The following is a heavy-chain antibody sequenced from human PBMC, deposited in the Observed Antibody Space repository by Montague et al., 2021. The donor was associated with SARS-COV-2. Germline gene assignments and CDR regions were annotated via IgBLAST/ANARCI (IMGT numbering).Heavy chain of an antibody. CDR2: IYYSGST. J-gene: IGHJ6*02. D-gene: IGHD3-22*01. CDR1: GGSFSSSSYY. V-gene: IGHV4-39*07. Sequence: SETLSLTCSVSGGSFSSSSYYWGWIRQPPGKGPEWIGSIYYSGSTNYNPSLKSRVTISVDTSKNQFSLKLSSVTAADTAVYYCARDTRITMLVVVNRYGMDVWGQGTTVTVSS. CDR3: ARDTRITMLVVVNRYGMDV.